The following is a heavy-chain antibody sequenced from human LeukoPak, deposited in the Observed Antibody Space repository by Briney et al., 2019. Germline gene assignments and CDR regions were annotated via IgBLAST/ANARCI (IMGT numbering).Heavy chain of an antibody. J-gene: IGHJ6*02. Sequence: GASVKVSCKVSGYTLTELSMHWVRQAPGKGLEWMGGFGPEDGETIYAQKFQGRVTMTEDTSTDTAYMELSSLRSEDTAVYYCATGGPNWNDEIDYYYYGMDVWGQGTTVTVSS. CDR3: ATGGPNWNDEIDYYYYGMDV. V-gene: IGHV1-24*01. CDR2: FGPEDGET. CDR1: GYTLTELS. D-gene: IGHD1-1*01.